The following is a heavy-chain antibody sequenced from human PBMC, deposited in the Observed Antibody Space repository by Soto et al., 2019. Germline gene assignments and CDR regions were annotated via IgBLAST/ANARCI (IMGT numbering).Heavy chain of an antibody. CDR3: ARGSYRYGLTPLDY. J-gene: IGHJ4*01. Sequence: PGGSLRLSCAASGFSFSSYGMEWVRLAPGKGLEWVAATTYDGGIKHYVDSVKGRFTISRDNSKNTLYLQMNSLRAEDTAVYYCARGSYRYGLTPLDYCGHGTLVTVSS. CDR2: TTYDGGIK. CDR1: GFSFSSYG. V-gene: IGHV3-30*03. D-gene: IGHD5-18*01.